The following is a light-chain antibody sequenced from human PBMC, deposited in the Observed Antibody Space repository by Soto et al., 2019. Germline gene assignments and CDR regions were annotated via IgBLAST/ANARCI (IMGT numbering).Light chain of an antibody. CDR1: QSISHW. CDR2: GAS. V-gene: IGKV1-5*01. J-gene: IGKJ1*01. CDR3: HQYSADPWT. Sequence: GDRVTITCRASQSISHWLAWYQQKPGKAPKLLIYGASSLESGVPSTFSGSGSGTQFTLTISSLQPDDVAVYYCHQYSADPWTFGQGTKVDIK.